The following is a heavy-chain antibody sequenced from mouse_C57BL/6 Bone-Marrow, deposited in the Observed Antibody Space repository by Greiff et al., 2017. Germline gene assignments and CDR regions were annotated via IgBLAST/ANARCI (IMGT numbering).Heavy chain of an antibody. J-gene: IGHJ4*01. V-gene: IGHV5-4*01. CDR2: ISDGGSYT. Sequence: EVQVVESGGGLVKPGGSLKLSCAASGFTFSSYAMSWVRQTPEKRLEWVATISDGGSYTYYPDNVKGRFTISRDNAKNNLYLQLSHLKSEDTAMYYCARDHSNCYAMDYWGQGTSVTVSS. D-gene: IGHD2-5*01. CDR3: ARDHSNCYAMDY. CDR1: GFTFSSYA.